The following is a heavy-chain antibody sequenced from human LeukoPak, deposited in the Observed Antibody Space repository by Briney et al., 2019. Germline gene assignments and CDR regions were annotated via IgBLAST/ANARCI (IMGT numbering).Heavy chain of an antibody. CDR2: IKHNSRDT. CDR3: ARGAVAFDYCFDY. Sequence: GASVKVSCKASGYTFTHYYMHWVRQAPGQGLEWMGWIKHNSRDTSYTQKFQGRVAVTRYTSISTAYMELSRRRSDDTAMYFCARGAVAFDYCFDYWGQGTLVTVSS. J-gene: IGHJ4*02. D-gene: IGHD6-19*01. CDR1: GYTFTHYY. V-gene: IGHV1-2*02.